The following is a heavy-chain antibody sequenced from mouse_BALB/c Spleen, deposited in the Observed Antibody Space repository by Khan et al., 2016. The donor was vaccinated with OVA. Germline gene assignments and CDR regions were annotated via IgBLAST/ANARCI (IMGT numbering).Heavy chain of an antibody. J-gene: IGHJ3*02. Sequence: EVQLQESGPGLVKPSQSLSLTCTVTGYSITSAYAWNWIRQFPGNRLEWMGYINYSGSTSYTPSLKSRIFITRATSKNQFFLQLDSVTAEDTGTYYCTRGCGYWGQGTLVTVSA. CDR1: GYSITSAYA. CDR3: TRGCGY. V-gene: IGHV3-2*02. CDR2: INYSGST.